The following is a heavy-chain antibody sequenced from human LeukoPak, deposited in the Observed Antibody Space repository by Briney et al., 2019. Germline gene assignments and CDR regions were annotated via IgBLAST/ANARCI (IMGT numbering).Heavy chain of an antibody. CDR3: ARGGDGINYYYGMDV. D-gene: IGHD3-16*01. Sequence: SETLSLTCTVSGGSISSYYWSWIRQPPGKGLEWIGYIYYSGSTNYNPSLKSRVTISVDTSKNQFSLKLSSVTAADTAVYYCARGGDGINYYYGMDVWGQGTTVTVSS. V-gene: IGHV4-59*01. CDR2: IYYSGST. J-gene: IGHJ6*02. CDR1: GGSISSYY.